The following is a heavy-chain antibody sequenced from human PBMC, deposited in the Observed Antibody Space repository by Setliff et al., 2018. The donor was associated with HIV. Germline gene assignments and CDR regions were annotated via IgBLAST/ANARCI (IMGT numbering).Heavy chain of an antibody. CDR3: ARWNYYESSGYRMDV. J-gene: IGHJ6*02. D-gene: IGHD3-22*01. V-gene: IGHV1-18*04. Sequence: ASVKVSCKASGYTFTGNYMHWVRQAPGQGLEWMGWISAYNGNTNYAQKLQGRVTMTTDTSTRTAYMELTSLRSDDTAVYYCARWNYYESSGYRMDVWGQGTTVTVSS. CDR1: GYTFTGNY. CDR2: ISAYNGNT.